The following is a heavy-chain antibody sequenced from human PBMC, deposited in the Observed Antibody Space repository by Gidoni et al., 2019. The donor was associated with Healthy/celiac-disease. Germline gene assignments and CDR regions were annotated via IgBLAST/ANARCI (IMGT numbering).Heavy chain of an antibody. V-gene: IGHV3-23*01. J-gene: IGHJ6*02. CDR3: ANGRTFRYGMDV. CDR1: GFTFSSYA. Sequence: EVQLLESAGGLVQPGGSLRLSFAASGFTFSSYAMSWVRQAPGKGLEWVSAISGSGGSTYYADSVKGRFTISRDNSKNTLYLQMNSLRAEDTAVYYCANGRTFRYGMDVWGQGTTVTVSS. CDR2: ISGSGGST. D-gene: IGHD3-16*01.